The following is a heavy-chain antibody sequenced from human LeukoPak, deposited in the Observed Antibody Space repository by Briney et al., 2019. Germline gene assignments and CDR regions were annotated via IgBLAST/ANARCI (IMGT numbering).Heavy chain of an antibody. D-gene: IGHD4-17*01. V-gene: IGHV1-2*04. CDR2: INPNSGGT. CDR1: GYTFTGYY. CDR3: ARSTTVTIYGMDV. Sequence: ASVKVSCKASGYTFTGYYMHWVRQAPGQGLEWMGWINPNSGGTNYAQKFQGWVTMTRDTSISTAYMELSRLRSDDTAVYYCARSTTVTIYGMDVWGQGTTVTVSS. J-gene: IGHJ6*02.